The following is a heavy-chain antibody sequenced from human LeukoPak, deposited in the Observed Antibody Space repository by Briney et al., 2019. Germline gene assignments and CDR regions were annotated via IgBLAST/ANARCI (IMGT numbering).Heavy chain of an antibody. CDR2: INPNSGAA. J-gene: IGHJ4*02. Sequence: ASVKVSCKASGYTFNAYYIHWVRQAPGQGLEWMGWINPNSGAAKYAQDFQGRVTMTGDTSITTVFIELSRLRSGDTAVCYCAKGLDFGDPFNFDYWGQGTLVTVSS. CDR1: GYTFNAYY. V-gene: IGHV1-2*02. CDR3: AKGLDFGDPFNFDY. D-gene: IGHD4-17*01.